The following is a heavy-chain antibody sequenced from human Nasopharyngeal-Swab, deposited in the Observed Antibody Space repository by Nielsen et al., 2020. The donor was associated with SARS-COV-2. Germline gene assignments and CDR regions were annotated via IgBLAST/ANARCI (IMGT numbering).Heavy chain of an antibody. D-gene: IGHD1-26*01. CDR3: TTGLEWELLFEY. Sequence: GGSLRLSCAASGFTFRSYAMSWVRQAPGKGLEWVSAISGSGGSTYYADSVKGRFTISRDNSKNTLYLQMNSLRAEDTAVYYCTTGLEWELLFEYWGQGTLVTVSS. CDR2: ISGSGGST. V-gene: IGHV3-23*01. CDR1: GFTFRSYA. J-gene: IGHJ4*01.